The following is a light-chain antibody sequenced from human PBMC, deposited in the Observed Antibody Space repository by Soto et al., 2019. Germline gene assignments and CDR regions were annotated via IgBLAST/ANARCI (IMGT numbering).Light chain of an antibody. V-gene: IGLV2-14*01. CDR1: SSDVGGYNY. J-gene: IGLJ1*01. Sequence: QSALTQPASMSGSPGQSITISCTGTSSDVGGYNYVSWYQQHPGEAPKLIIFEVSNRPSGISNRFSGSKSGNTASLTISGLQTEDEAEYYCSSYTSSSILEVFGTGTKVTVL. CDR3: SSYTSSSILEV. CDR2: EVS.